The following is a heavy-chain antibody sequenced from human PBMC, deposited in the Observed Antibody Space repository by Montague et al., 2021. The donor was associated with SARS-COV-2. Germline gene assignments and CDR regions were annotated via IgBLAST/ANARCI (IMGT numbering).Heavy chain of an antibody. D-gene: IGHD3-22*01. V-gene: IGHV4-34*01. CDR2: INHSGST. CDR1: GGSFNGYY. CDR3: ARATVDINMILVVITSVNHYFDS. Sequence: SETLSLTCAVYGGSFNGYYWTWICKSPGKGMEWIGEINHSGSTNYSSSLEIRVAITVDMSKNQFYLKLNFVTFADTAISYCARATVDINMILVVITSVNHYFDSWGQGTLVTVSP. J-gene: IGHJ4*02.